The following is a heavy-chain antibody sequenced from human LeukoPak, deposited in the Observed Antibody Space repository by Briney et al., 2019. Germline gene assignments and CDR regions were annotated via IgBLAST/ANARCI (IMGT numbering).Heavy chain of an antibody. V-gene: IGHV3-23*01. CDR3: AKATRSYYFWFDP. CDR2: ISGSGGST. CDR1: GFTFSSYA. Sequence: GGSLRLSCAASGFTFSSYAMSWARQAPGKGLERVSAISGSGGSTYYADSVKGRFTISRDNSKNTLYLQMNSLRAEDTAVYYCAKATRSYYFWFDPWGQGTLVTVSS. J-gene: IGHJ5*02. D-gene: IGHD3-10*01.